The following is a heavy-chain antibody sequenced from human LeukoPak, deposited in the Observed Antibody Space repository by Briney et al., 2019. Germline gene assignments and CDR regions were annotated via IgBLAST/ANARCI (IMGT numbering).Heavy chain of an antibody. V-gene: IGHV1-2*02. CDR2: INLNSGGT. J-gene: IGHJ6*02. Sequence: ASVKVSCKASGYTFTGYYMHWVRQAPGQGLEWMGWINLNSGGTNYAQKFQGRVTMTRDTSISTAYMELSRLRSDDTAVYYCARIRFGNYYYYGMDVWGQGTTVTVSS. CDR1: GYTFTGYY. CDR3: ARIRFGNYYYYGMDV. D-gene: IGHD3-10*01.